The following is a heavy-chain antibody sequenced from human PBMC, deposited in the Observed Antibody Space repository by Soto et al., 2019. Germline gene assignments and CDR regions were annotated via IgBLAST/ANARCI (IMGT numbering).Heavy chain of an antibody. Sequence: QVQLVESGGGVVQPGRSLRLSCAASGFTFRTYAMHWVRQAPGKGLDWVAVISYDGSKKYYADSVKGRFTISRDNSKNTLYLQMNSLRPDETAVHYCARDRFGVAVAGHFDYWGQGTLVTVSS. J-gene: IGHJ4*02. D-gene: IGHD6-19*01. CDR3: ARDRFGVAVAGHFDY. V-gene: IGHV3-30-3*01. CDR2: ISYDGSKK. CDR1: GFTFRTYA.